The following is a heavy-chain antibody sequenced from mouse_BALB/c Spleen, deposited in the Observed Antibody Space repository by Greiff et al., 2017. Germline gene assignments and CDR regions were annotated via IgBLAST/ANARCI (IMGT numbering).Heavy chain of an antibody. CDR1: GYSITSDYA. V-gene: IGHV3-2*02. CDR3: ARNDYDEGYYYAMDY. CDR2: ISYSGST. D-gene: IGHD2-4*01. J-gene: IGHJ4*01. Sequence: EVQLVESGPGLVKPSQSLSLTCTVTGYSITSDYAWNWIRQFPGNKLEWMGYISYSGSTSYNPSLKSRISITRDTSKNQFFLQLNSVTTEDTATYYCARNDYDEGYYYAMDYWGQGTSVTVSS.